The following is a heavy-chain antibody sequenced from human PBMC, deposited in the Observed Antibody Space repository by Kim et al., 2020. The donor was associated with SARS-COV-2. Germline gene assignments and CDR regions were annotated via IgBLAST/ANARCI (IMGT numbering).Heavy chain of an antibody. V-gene: IGHV4-38-2*02. D-gene: IGHD3-10*01. CDR1: GYSISSGYF. J-gene: IGHJ3*02. CDR2: VHHSGTT. Sequence: SETLSLICTVSGYSISSGYFWGWIRQSPGKGLEWIGNVHHSGTTYHNPSLKSRVTISVDMSKNRLSLKLTSVTAADTAVYYCARAELLWVGESSEGGAFDIWGQGTMVTVSS. CDR3: ARAELLWVGESSEGGAFDI.